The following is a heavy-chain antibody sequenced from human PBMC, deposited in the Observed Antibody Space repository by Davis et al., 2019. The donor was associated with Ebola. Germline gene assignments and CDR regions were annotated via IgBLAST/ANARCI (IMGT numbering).Heavy chain of an antibody. Sequence: PGGSLRLSCAASGFTFSSYWMSWVRQAPGKGLERVANIKDDGSEKYYADSVKGRFTVSRDNAKNSMYLQMNSLRVEDTAVYYCARDKGGGCSGGRCYSFWFDPWGQGTLVTVFS. CDR2: IKDDGSEK. J-gene: IGHJ5*02. V-gene: IGHV3-7*01. CDR3: ARDKGGGCSGGRCYSFWFDP. CDR1: GFTFSSYW. D-gene: IGHD2-15*01.